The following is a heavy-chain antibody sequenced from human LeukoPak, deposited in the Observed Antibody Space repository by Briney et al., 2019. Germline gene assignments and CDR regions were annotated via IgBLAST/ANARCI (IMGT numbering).Heavy chain of an antibody. CDR3: ARLGGYSYGYGDY. D-gene: IGHD5-18*01. Sequence: PGGSLRLSCAASGFTFSSFSMNWVRQAPGKGLEWVSYISSSGNTIDYADSVKGRFTISRDNAKNSLYLQMVSLRAEDTAVYYCARLGGYSYGYGDYWGQGTLVTVSS. CDR2: ISSSGNTI. CDR1: GFTFSSFS. J-gene: IGHJ4*02. V-gene: IGHV3-48*04.